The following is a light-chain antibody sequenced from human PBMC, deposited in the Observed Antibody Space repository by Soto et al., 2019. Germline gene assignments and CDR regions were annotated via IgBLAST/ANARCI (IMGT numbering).Light chain of an antibody. Sequence: DIQMTQSPSSLSASVGDRVTITCRASEPISTFLNWYQQKPGKAPTLLIYSTSTLQSGVPARFSGGGFGTDFTLTISSLQTEDFATYFCQQSDGSPYTFGQGTKLQIK. CDR3: QQSDGSPYT. V-gene: IGKV1-39*01. CDR2: STS. CDR1: EPISTF. J-gene: IGKJ2*01.